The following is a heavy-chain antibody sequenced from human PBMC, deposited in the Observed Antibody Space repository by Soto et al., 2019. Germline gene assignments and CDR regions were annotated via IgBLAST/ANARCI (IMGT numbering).Heavy chain of an antibody. CDR3: TTDSQDQIAVAGLSFDY. Sequence: GGSLRLSCAASGFTFSGSAMHWVRQASGKGLEWVGRIRSKANSYATAYAASVKGRFTISRDDSKNTAYLQMNSLKTEDTAVYYCTTDSQDQIAVAGLSFDYWGQGTLVTVSS. CDR2: IRSKANSYAT. J-gene: IGHJ4*02. CDR1: GFTFSGSA. V-gene: IGHV3-73*01. D-gene: IGHD6-19*01.